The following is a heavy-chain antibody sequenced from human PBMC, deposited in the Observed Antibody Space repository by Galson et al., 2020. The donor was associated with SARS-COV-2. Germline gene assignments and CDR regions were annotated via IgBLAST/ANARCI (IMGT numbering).Heavy chain of an antibody. CDR1: GYTFTSYG. Sequence: ASVKVSCKASGYTFTSYGISWVRQAPGQGLEWMGWISAYNGNTNYAQKLQGRVTMTTDTSTSTAYMELRSLRSDDTAVYYCHAIGGQQLVNWFDPWGLGTLVTVSS. V-gene: IGHV1-18*01. J-gene: IGHJ5*02. CDR3: HAIGGQQLVNWFDP. CDR2: ISAYNGNT. D-gene: IGHD6-13*01.